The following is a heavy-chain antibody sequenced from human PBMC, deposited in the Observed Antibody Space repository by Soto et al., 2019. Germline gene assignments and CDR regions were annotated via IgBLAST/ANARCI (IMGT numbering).Heavy chain of an antibody. D-gene: IGHD6-25*01. Sequence: PGESLKISCKGSGYSFAGYWITWVRQKPGKGLEWMGRIDPSDSYTNYSPSFQGHVTISADKSISTAYLQWSSLKASDTAMYYCARHRAATLAYWGQGTLVTVSS. V-gene: IGHV5-10-1*01. J-gene: IGHJ4*02. CDR1: GYSFAGYW. CDR2: IDPSDSYT. CDR3: ARHRAATLAY.